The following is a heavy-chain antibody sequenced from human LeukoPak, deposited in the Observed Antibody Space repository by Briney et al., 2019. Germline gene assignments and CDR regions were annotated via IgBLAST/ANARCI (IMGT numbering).Heavy chain of an antibody. V-gene: IGHV3-23*01. CDR2: ISGTGGST. CDR1: GFTFNNYA. Sequence: GGSLRLSCAASGFTFNNYAMSWVRQAPGKGLEWVSSISGTGGSTYYADSVKGRFTILRDNSKNTLYLQMNSLRTEDTAIYYCAKDRERGLAELDPWGQGTLVTVSS. J-gene: IGHJ5*02. D-gene: IGHD6-13*01. CDR3: AKDRERGLAELDP.